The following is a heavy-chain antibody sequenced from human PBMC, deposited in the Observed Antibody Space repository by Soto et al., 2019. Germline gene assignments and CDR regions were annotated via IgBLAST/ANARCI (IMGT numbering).Heavy chain of an antibody. CDR2: IKQDGSEK. D-gene: IGHD2-2*01. CDR1: GFTFSSYW. V-gene: IGHV3-7*05. J-gene: IGHJ6*02. CDR3: ARAGDQLPPYYYYGMDV. Sequence: PGGSLRLSCAASGFTFSSYWMSWVRQAPGKELEWVANIKQDGSEKYYVDSVKGRFTISRDNAKNSLYLQMNSLRAEDTAVYYCARAGDQLPPYYYYGMDVWGQGTTVTVSS.